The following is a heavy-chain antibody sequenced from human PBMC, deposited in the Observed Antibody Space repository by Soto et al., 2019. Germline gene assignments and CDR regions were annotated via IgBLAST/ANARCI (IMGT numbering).Heavy chain of an antibody. CDR2: IKQDGSEK. J-gene: IGHJ4*02. V-gene: IGHV3-7*01. Sequence: PGGSLRLSCAASGFTFSSYWMSWVRQAPGKGLEWVANIKQDGSEKYYVDSVKGRFTISRDNAKNSLYLQMNSLRAEDTAVYYCAREFHYCTNGVCYSDYWGQGTLVTVSS. CDR1: GFTFSSYW. CDR3: AREFHYCTNGVCYSDY. D-gene: IGHD2-8*01.